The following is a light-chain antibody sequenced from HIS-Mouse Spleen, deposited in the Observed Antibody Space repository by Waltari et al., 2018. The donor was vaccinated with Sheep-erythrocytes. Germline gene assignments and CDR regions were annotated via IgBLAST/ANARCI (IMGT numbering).Light chain of an antibody. Sequence: SYELPQPPSVSVSPGQTASITCSGDKLGDKYACWYQQKPGIPERFSGSNSGNTATLTISGTQAMDEADYYCQAWDSSTAVFGGGTKLTVL. J-gene: IGLJ2*01. V-gene: IGLV3-1*01. CDR3: QAWDSSTAV. CDR1: KLGDKY.